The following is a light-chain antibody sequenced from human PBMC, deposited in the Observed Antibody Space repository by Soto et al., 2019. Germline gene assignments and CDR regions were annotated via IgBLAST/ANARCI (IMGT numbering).Light chain of an antibody. V-gene: IGKV1-5*03. CDR3: QQYHIYST. Sequence: DIQMTQSPSTLSASVGDRVTITCRASQTINNWLAWFQQKPGKAPKLLISKASTLESGVPSRFSGSGSGTKFTLTISSLQPDDFPTYYCQQYHIYSTFGHGTKVEIK. J-gene: IGKJ1*01. CDR1: QTINNW. CDR2: KAS.